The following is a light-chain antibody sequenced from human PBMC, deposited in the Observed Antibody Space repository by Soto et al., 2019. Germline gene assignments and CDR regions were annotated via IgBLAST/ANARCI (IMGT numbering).Light chain of an antibody. Sequence: DVQMTQSPSSLSASVGDRVTITCRASQGIRSNLNWYQQKPGQAPKRLIYGASTLQSGVPSRFGGSGSGTEFTLTITSLQAEDFVTYYSLPHDADTYAFGQGT. CDR2: GAS. J-gene: IGKJ2*01. CDR1: QGIRSN. CDR3: LPHDADTYA. V-gene: IGKV1-17*01.